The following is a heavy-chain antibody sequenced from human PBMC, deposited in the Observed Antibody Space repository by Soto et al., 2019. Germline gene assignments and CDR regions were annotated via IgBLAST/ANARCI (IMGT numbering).Heavy chain of an antibody. D-gene: IGHD1-26*01. V-gene: IGHV3-15*01. CDR2: IKSKTDGGTA. CDR3: STDIGIYGLEI. Sequence: EVQLVESGGGFVQPGGSLRLSCVASRFSCTNAWMSWVRQAPGKGPEWVGRIKSKTDGGTADYAAPVKGRFTISRDDSQNTLYLHMDSLKTEDTALYHCSTDIGIYGLEIWGQGTTVTVSS. CDR1: RFSCTNAW. J-gene: IGHJ6*02.